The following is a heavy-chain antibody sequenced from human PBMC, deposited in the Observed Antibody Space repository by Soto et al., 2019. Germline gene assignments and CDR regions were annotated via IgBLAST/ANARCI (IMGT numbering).Heavy chain of an antibody. CDR2: IYYSRST. V-gene: IGHV4-59*01. J-gene: IGHJ4*02. CDR1: GGSISSYY. CDR3: ARRGGYSGYDRGFFDY. D-gene: IGHD5-12*01. Sequence: SETLSLTCTVSGGSISSYYWSWIRQPPGKGLEWIGYIYYSRSTNYNPSLKSRVTISVDTSKNQFSLKLSSVTAADTALYYCARRGGYSGYDRGFFDYWGQGTLVTVSS.